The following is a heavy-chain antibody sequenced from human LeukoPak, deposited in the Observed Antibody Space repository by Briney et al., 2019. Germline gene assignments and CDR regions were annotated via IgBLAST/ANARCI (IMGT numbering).Heavy chain of an antibody. CDR3: VREGVNKAFDT. J-gene: IGHJ4*02. V-gene: IGHV1-2*02. D-gene: IGHD3-16*01. Sequence: ASVRVSCTAPGYTFSGSFMHWVRQAPGQGLEWMGWIKPNSAGTRYAQKFQGRFTMTRDTSINTAYMELSWLTSDDTAVNYCVREGVNKAFDTWDQGTSVIVSS. CDR2: IKPNSAGT. CDR1: GYTFSGSF.